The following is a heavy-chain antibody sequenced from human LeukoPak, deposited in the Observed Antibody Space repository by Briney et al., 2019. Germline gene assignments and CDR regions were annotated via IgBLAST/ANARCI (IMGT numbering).Heavy chain of an antibody. J-gene: IGHJ4*02. CDR1: GFTFSSYG. D-gene: IGHD4-17*01. CDR3: ARDKYGDQYYFDY. Sequence: PGGSLRLSCAASGFTFSSYGMHWVRQAPGKGLEWVAVISYDGSNKYYADSVKGRFTISRDNARNSLYLQMNSLRAEDTAVYYCARDKYGDQYYFDYWGQGTLVTVSS. V-gene: IGHV3-30*03. CDR2: ISYDGSNK.